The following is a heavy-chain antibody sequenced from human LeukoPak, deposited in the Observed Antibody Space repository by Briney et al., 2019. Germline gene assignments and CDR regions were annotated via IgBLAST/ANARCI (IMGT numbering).Heavy chain of an antibody. CDR1: GFTFSSYS. J-gene: IGHJ5*02. CDR3: ARDSRGYSNGHGVPNWFDP. D-gene: IGHD5-18*01. V-gene: IGHV3-21*01. Sequence: GGSLRLSCAASGFTFSSYSMNWVRQAPGKGLEWVSSISSSSSYIYYADSVKGRFTISRDNAKNSLYLQMNSLRAEDTAVYYCARDSRGYSNGHGVPNWFDPWGQGTPVTVSS. CDR2: ISSSSSYI.